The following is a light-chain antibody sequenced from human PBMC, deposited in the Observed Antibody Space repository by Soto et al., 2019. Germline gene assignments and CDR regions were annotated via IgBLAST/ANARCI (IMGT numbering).Light chain of an antibody. V-gene: IGKV3D-15*01. CDR2: GVS. Sequence: IVLTQSPGTLSLSPGDTATLSCRASQSVDTNLAWYVQKPGQAPRRLMYGVSTWGTGVTARFTGSVSGTELHPSFTTLQSEDFAIYSCQQYKSWPITIGQGTRLEI. CDR3: QQYKSWPIT. CDR1: QSVDTN. J-gene: IGKJ5*01.